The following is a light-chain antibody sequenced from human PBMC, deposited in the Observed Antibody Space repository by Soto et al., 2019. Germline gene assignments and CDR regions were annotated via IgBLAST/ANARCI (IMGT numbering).Light chain of an antibody. J-gene: IGKJ2*01. Sequence: EIVLTQSPGTLSLSPGERATLSCRASQSVSNRYFAWYQQKPGQAPRLLIYGISSRATGIPDRFSGSGSGTDFTLTISRLEPEDFVVYYCQQYSTLPHTFGQGTKLEVK. CDR2: GIS. CDR3: QQYSTLPHT. CDR1: QSVSNRY. V-gene: IGKV3-20*01.